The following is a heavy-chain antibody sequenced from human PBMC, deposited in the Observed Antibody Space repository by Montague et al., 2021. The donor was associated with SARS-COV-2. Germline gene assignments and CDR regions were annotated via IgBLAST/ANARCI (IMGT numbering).Heavy chain of an antibody. CDR2: IIHSGSA. D-gene: IGHD3-22*01. V-gene: IGHV4-34*01. J-gene: IGHJ4*02. CDR1: GGSFSGYY. CDR3: AGGTQRVFTCDYDSSGYGSDY. Sequence: SETLSLTCAVYGGSFSGYYWSWIRQPPGKGLEWIGEIIHSGSAKYYPPFKSRLTIILDTSKNQFSMKLRSVTAADTAVYYCAGGTQRVFTCDYDSSGYGSDYWGQGTLVTVSS.